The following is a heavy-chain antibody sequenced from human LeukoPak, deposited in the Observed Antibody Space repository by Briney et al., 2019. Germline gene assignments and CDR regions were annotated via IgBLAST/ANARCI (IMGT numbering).Heavy chain of an antibody. Sequence: SVKVSCKASGGTFSSYAISWVRQAPGQGLEWIGGIIPIFGTANYAQKFQGRVTITADESTSTAYMELSSLRSEDTAVYYCARAGRITIFGVVLGWFDPWGQGTLVTVSS. J-gene: IGHJ5*02. CDR2: IIPIFGTA. V-gene: IGHV1-69*13. CDR3: ARAGRITIFGVVLGWFDP. CDR1: GGTFSSYA. D-gene: IGHD3-3*01.